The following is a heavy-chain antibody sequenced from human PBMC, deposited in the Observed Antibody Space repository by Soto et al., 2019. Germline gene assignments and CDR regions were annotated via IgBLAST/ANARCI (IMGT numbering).Heavy chain of an antibody. CDR1: GDSVSSNNAA. D-gene: IGHD1-26*01. CDR2: TYYRSRWHI. J-gene: IGHJ5*01. Sequence: QVQLQQSGPGLVKPSQTLSLTCAISGDSVSSNNAAWNWIRQSPSRGLEWLGRTYYRSRWHIEYAISMQSXXTXNXXTSKNQFSLQLNAVTLEDTAVYYCGGDHVGSPGDSWGQGTLVTVSS. CDR3: GGDHVGSPGDS. V-gene: IGHV6-1*01.